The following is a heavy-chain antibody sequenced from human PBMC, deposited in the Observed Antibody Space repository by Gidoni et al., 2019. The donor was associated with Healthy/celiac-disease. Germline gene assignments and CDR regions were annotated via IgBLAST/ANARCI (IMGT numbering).Heavy chain of an antibody. V-gene: IGHV1-69*06. CDR3: ARDLVSTYCGGDCPWHAFDI. Sequence: QVQLVQSGAEVKKPGSSVKVSCKASGGTFSSYAISWVRQAPGQGLEWMGGIIPIFGTANYAQKFQGRVTITADKSTSTAYMELSSLRSEDTAVYYCARDLVSTYCGGDCPWHAFDIWGQGTMATVSS. CDR1: GGTFSSYA. CDR2: IIPIFGTA. J-gene: IGHJ3*02. D-gene: IGHD2-21*02.